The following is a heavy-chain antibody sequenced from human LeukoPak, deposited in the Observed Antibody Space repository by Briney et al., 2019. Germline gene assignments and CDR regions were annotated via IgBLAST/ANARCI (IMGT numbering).Heavy chain of an antibody. CDR3: ARSGYSYGFVKGDY. Sequence: GGSLRLSCAASGFTFSSYSMNWVRQAPGKGLEWVSSISSSSSYIYYADSVKGRFTISRDNAKNSLYLQMNSLRAEDTAVYYGARSGYSYGFVKGDYWGQGTLVTVSS. V-gene: IGHV3-21*01. J-gene: IGHJ4*02. D-gene: IGHD5-18*01. CDR1: GFTFSSYS. CDR2: ISSSSSYI.